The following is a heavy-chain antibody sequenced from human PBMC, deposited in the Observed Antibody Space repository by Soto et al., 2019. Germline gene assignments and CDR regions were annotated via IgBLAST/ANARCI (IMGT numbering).Heavy chain of an antibody. D-gene: IGHD3-16*01. CDR3: TRGAGAPWVRFDS. Sequence: SSATQSITCGVSGYSITSGFYWGWVRQSPGKGLEWIGTISYSAKTFYNPSLASRFSMAVDSSKNQFSLRLTSVTAADTALYYCTRGAGAPWVRFDSWGRGILVTVS. CDR1: GYSITSGFY. CDR2: ISYSAKT. J-gene: IGHJ4*02. V-gene: IGHV4-38-2*01.